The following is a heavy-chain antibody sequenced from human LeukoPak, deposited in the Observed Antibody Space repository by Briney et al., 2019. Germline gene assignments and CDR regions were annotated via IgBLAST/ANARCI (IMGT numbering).Heavy chain of an antibody. CDR1: GGTFSSYA. D-gene: IGHD3-3*01. CDR2: IIPIFGTA. J-gene: IGHJ5*02. CDR3: AREITIFGVATSNWFDP. V-gene: IGHV1-69*13. Sequence: SVKVSCKASGGTFSSYAISWVRQAPGQGLEWMGGIIPIFGTANYAQKFQGRVTITADESTSTAYMELSSLRSEDTAVYYCAREITIFGVATSNWFDPWGQGTLVTVSS.